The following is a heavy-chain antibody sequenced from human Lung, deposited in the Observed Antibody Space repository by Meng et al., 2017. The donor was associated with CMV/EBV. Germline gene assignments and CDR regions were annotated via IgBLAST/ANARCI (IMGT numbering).Heavy chain of an antibody. J-gene: IGHJ4*02. D-gene: IGHD6-19*01. V-gene: IGHV4-39*07. CDR2: IHYRGST. CDR1: GGSISSSGYY. CDR3: GREALSIAVASTDH. Sequence: LPLPDSGPGLVRPSEPLSLTCTVSGGSISSSGYYWGWIRQPPGKGLEWIGSIHYRGSTYYNPSLKGRVTISVDTSKNQFSLKVNSVIAADTAVYYCGREALSIAVASTDHWGQGTLVTVSS.